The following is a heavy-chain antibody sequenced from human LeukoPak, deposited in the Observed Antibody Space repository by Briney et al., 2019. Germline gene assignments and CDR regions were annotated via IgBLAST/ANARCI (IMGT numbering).Heavy chain of an antibody. J-gene: IGHJ3*02. CDR2: IYYSGST. CDR1: GGSNSSSSYY. Sequence: SETLSLTSTVSGGSNSSSSYYWGWIRQPPGKGLEWIGSIYYSGSTYYNPSLKSRVTISVDTSKNQFSLKLSSVTAADTAVYYCARGDIVVVPANDAFDIWGQGTMVTVSS. V-gene: IGHV4-39*07. CDR3: ARGDIVVVPANDAFDI. D-gene: IGHD2-2*01.